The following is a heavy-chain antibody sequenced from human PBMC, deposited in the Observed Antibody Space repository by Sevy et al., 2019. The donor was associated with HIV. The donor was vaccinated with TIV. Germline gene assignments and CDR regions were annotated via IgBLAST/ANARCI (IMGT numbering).Heavy chain of an antibody. CDR2: IWFDGSKK. V-gene: IGHV3-33*06. CDR3: GKDLYEGDVISNFDS. D-gene: IGHD2-21*01. CDR1: GFTFSRYG. Sequence: GGSLRLSCAASGFTFSRYGIHWVRRAPGKGLEWVAGIWFDGSKKFYVESVKGRFTISRDNSKKMLYLQMNSLRAEDTAVYYYGKDLYEGDVISNFDSWGQGTLVTVSS. J-gene: IGHJ4*02.